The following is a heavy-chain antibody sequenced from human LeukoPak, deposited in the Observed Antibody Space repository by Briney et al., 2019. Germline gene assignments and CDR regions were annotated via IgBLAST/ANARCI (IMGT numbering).Heavy chain of an antibody. D-gene: IGHD3-10*01. CDR1: GDSISTSSYY. CDR3: ARPPTTSGAFDI. V-gene: IGHV4-39*07. Sequence: SETLSLTCSVSGDSISTSSYYWSWIRQPPGKGLEWIGEINHSGSTNYNPSLKSRVTISVDTSKNQFSLKLSSVTAADTAVYYCARPPTTSGAFDIWGQGTMVTVSS. J-gene: IGHJ3*02. CDR2: INHSGST.